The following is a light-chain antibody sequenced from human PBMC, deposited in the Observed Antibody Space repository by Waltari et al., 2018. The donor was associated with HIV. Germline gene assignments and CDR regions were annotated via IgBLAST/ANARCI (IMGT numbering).Light chain of an antibody. V-gene: IGKV3-20*01. CDR3: QQYGNSPIT. CDR2: SVS. Sequence: EIVLTQSPGTLSLSPGDRATLSCRASQSVSSTYLGWHQQRPGQAPRLLIYSVSSRATDIPDRFSGSGSGTDFTLTISRLEPEDFAVYYCQQYGNSPITFGQGTRLEIK. CDR1: QSVSSTY. J-gene: IGKJ5*01.